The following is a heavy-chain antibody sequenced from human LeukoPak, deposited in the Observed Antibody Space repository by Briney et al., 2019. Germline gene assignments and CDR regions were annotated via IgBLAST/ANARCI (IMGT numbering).Heavy chain of an antibody. CDR3: ARDLGYSSSLVSG. CDR2: IKQDGSEK. J-gene: IGHJ4*02. V-gene: IGHV3-7*01. Sequence: PGGSLRLSCAASGFTFSSYWMSWVRQAPGKGLEWVANIKQDGSEKYYVDSVKGRFTISRDNAKNSLYLQMNSLRAEDTAVYYCARDLGYSSSLVSGWGQGTLVTVSS. D-gene: IGHD6-13*01. CDR1: GFTFSSYW.